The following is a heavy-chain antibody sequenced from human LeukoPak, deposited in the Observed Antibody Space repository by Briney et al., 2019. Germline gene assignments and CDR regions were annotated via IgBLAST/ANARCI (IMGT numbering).Heavy chain of an antibody. J-gene: IGHJ4*02. V-gene: IGHV3-48*01. Sequence: GGSLRLSCAASGFIFTSHSMNWVRQAPGKGLEGGSFIDSSSSSIHYADSVRGRFTISRDNAKNLLYLQMNSLRAEDTAEYFCARGNGPGSFIIDYWGQGTLVAASS. CDR1: GFIFTSHS. D-gene: IGHD3-10*01. CDR3: ARGNGPGSFIIDY. CDR2: IDSSSSSI.